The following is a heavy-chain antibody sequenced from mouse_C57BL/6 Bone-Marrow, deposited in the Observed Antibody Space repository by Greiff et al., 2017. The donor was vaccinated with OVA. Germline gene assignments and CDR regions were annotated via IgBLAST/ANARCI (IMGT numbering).Heavy chain of an antibody. V-gene: IGHV1-72*01. D-gene: IGHD2-1*01. CDR2: IDPISGGT. CDR1: GYTFTSYW. CDR3: ARRDGNSYWYFDV. Sequence: QVQLQQPGAELVKPGASVKLSCKASGYTFTSYWMHWVKQRPGRGLEWIGRIDPISGGTKYNEKFKSKATLPVDKPSSTAYMQLSSLTSEDSAVYDCARRDGNSYWYFDVWGTGTTVTVSS. J-gene: IGHJ1*03.